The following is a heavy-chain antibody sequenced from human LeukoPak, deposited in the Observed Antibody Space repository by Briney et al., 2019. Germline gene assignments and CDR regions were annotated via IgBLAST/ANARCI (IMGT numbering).Heavy chain of an antibody. CDR2: ISSSGSTI. CDR1: GFTFSSYE. V-gene: IGHV3-48*03. Sequence: GGSLRLSCAASGFTFSSYEMNWVRQAPGKVLEWVSYISSSGSTIYYADSVKGRFTISRDNAKNSLYLQMNSLRAEDTAVYYCARDHRAWFGELFFDYWGQGTLVTVSS. CDR3: ARDHRAWFGELFFDY. D-gene: IGHD3-10*01. J-gene: IGHJ4*02.